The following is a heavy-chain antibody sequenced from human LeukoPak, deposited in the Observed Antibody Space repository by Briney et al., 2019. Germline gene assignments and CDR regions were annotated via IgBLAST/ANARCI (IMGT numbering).Heavy chain of an antibody. CDR3: ARSGSYYYYGMDV. D-gene: IGHD1-26*01. V-gene: IGHV4-59*08. J-gene: IGHJ6*02. Sequence: NTSETLSLTCTVSGGSISSYYWSWIRQPPGKGLEWIGYIYYSGNTNYNPSLKSRVTISVDTSKNQFSLKLSSVTAADTAVYYCARSGSYYYYGMDVWGQGTTVTVSS. CDR1: GGSISSYY. CDR2: IYYSGNT.